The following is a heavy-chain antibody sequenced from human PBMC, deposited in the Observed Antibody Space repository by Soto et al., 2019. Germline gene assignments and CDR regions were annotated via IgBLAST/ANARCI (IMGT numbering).Heavy chain of an antibody. CDR3: ARHPIVVVIDVNWFDP. V-gene: IGHV4-39*01. Sequence: GTLSLTCTVSGGSISSSSDYWGWIRQPPGKGLEWIGSIYYSGSTYYNPSLRSRVTISVDTSKNQFSLKLSSVTAADTAVYYCARHPIVVVIDVNWFDPWGQGTLVTVSS. D-gene: IGHD3-22*01. CDR2: IYYSGST. J-gene: IGHJ5*02. CDR1: GGSISSSSDY.